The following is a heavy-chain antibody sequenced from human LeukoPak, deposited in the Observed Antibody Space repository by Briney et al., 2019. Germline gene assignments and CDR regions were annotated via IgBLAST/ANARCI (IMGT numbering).Heavy chain of an antibody. CDR2: IYYSGST. CDR3: ARHTEGYDSSGYLRGAFDI. V-gene: IGHV4-39*01. D-gene: IGHD3-22*01. J-gene: IGHJ3*02. CDR1: GCSISSSNYC. Sequence: SETLCLTCTASGCSISSSNYCWGWIRQPPGKGLEWIGSIYYSGSTNYNPSLKSRVTISIDTSKNQFSLRLSSVTAADTAVYYCARHTEGYDSSGYLRGAFDIWGQGTMVTVSS.